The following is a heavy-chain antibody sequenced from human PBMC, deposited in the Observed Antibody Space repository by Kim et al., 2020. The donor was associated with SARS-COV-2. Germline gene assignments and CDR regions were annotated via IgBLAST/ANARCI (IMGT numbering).Heavy chain of an antibody. CDR3: ARLHTPQSITIFGVVIISDWFDP. D-gene: IGHD3-3*01. J-gene: IGHJ5*02. V-gene: IGHV4-34*01. CDR1: GGSFSAYY. Sequence: SETLSLTCAVYGGSFSAYYWSWIRQPPGKGLEWIGEINHSGSTNYNPSLKSRVTISVDTSKNQFSLKLSSVTAADTAVYYCARLHTPQSITIFGVVIISDWFDPWGQGTLVTVSS. CDR2: INHSGST.